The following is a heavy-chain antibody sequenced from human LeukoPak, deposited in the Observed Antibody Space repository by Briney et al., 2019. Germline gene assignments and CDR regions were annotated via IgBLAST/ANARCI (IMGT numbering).Heavy chain of an antibody. J-gene: IGHJ4*02. CDR2: IYHSGST. V-gene: IGHV4-38-2*01. CDR3: ARQYCSSTSCPSGY. D-gene: IGHD2-2*01. CDR1: GYSISSGYY. Sequence: PSEALSLTCAVSGYSISSGYYWGWIRQPPGKGLEWIGSIYHSGSTYYNPSLKSRVTISVDTSKNQFSLKLSYVTAADTAVYYCARQYCSSTSCPSGYCGQGTLVTVSS.